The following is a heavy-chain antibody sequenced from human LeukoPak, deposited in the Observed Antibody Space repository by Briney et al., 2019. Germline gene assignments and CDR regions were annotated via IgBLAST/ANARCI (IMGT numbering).Heavy chain of an antibody. J-gene: IGHJ3*02. CDR2: ISSSGSTI. D-gene: IGHD3-22*01. CDR3: ARDFGYYDSSGSYDAFDI. V-gene: IGHV3-11*04. CDR1: GFTFSDYY. Sequence: GGSLRLSYAASGFTFSDYYMSWIRQAPGKGLEWVSYISSSGSTIYYADSVKGRFTISRDNAKNSLYLQMNSLRAEDTAVYYCARDFGYYDSSGSYDAFDIWGQGTMVTVSS.